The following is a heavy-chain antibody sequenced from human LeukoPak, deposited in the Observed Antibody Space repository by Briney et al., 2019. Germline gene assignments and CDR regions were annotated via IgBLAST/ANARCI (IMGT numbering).Heavy chain of an antibody. D-gene: IGHD6-13*01. V-gene: IGHV3-23*01. CDR1: EFTFRSHV. CDR2: IVGSGSTT. Sequence: PGGSLRLSCAASEFTFRSHVMSWVRQAPGKGLEWVSAIVGSGSTTHYADSVKGRFTISRDNSKNTLYLQMNSLRAEDTAVYYCAKSGSIWYYFDYWGQGTLVTASS. J-gene: IGHJ4*02. CDR3: AKSGSIWYYFDY.